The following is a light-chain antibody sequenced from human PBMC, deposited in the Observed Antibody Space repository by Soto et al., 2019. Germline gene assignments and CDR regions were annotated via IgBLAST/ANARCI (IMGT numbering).Light chain of an antibody. CDR3: QQYGSSPWT. V-gene: IGKV3-20*01. CDR2: GAS. J-gene: IGKJ1*01. Sequence: EIVLTQSPGTLSLSPGERATLSCRASQSVSSSYLAWYQQKPGQAPRPLIYGASSRAIGIPDRFSGSGSGTAVTLTISRLEPEDFAVYYCQQYGSSPWTFGQGTKVEIK. CDR1: QSVSSSY.